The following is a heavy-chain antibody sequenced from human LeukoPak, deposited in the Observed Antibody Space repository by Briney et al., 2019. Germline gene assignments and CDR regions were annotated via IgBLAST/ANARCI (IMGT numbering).Heavy chain of an antibody. CDR2: IYYGGST. V-gene: IGHV4-39*01. D-gene: IGHD1-26*01. J-gene: IGHJ3*02. Sequence: SETLSLTCTVSGGSISSINYYWVWIRQPPGTGLELLASIYYGGSTSYNPSLKSRVTISVDTSKKQFSLKLSSVTAADTAVYYCARTSGNYGAFDIWGQGTMVTVSS. CDR1: GGSISSINYY. CDR3: ARTSGNYGAFDI.